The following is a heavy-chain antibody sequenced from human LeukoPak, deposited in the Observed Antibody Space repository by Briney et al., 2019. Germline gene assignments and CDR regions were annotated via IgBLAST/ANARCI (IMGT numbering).Heavy chain of an antibody. CDR3: AKDLSYESSGSVIDN. V-gene: IGHV3-43*01. D-gene: IGHD3-22*01. CDR1: GFIFEDYT. Sequence: GGFLRLSCAASGFIFEDYTMHWVRQVPGKTLEWVSLVNWHGTTYYADSLKGRFTISRDNSKNSLYLQMDSLRTEDTALYYCAKDLSYESSGSVIDNWGLGTLVTVSS. CDR2: VNWHGTT. J-gene: IGHJ4*02.